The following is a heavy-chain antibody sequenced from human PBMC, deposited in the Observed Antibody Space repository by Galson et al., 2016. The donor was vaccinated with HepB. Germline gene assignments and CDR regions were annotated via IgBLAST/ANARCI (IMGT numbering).Heavy chain of an antibody. V-gene: IGHV3-66*01. CDR3: ARDEDGDYLDY. D-gene: IGHD4-17*01. CDR2: IHSGVLT. CDR1: GFKLSHYA. Sequence: SLRLSCAASGFKLSHYAMHWVRQAPGKGLEWVSIIHSGVLTFYADSVKGRFTISRNNSKNTVYLQMNSLRAEDTAVYYCARDEDGDYLDYWGQGTLVTVSS. J-gene: IGHJ4*02.